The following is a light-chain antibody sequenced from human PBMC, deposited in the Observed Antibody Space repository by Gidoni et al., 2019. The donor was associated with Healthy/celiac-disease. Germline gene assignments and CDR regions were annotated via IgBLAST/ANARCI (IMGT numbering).Light chain of an antibody. J-gene: IGKJ4*01. CDR3: QQANSFPLT. CDR2: AAS. CDR1: QGISSW. V-gene: IGKV1-12*01. Sequence: DIQMTQSPSSVSASVGDRVTITCRASQGISSWLAWYQMKPGNAPKLLIYAASSLQSGVPSRFSGSGSGTDFTLTISSLQPEDFATYYCQQANSFPLTFGGGTKVEIK.